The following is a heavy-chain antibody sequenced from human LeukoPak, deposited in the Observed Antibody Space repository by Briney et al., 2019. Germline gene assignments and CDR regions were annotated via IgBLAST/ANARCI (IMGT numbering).Heavy chain of an antibody. Sequence: ASVKVSCKASGGTFSSYAITWVRQAPGQGLEWMGWINPNSGGTNYAQKFQGRVTMTRDTSISTAYMELSRLRSDDTAVYYCAREMRLVKLSKLDYWGQGTLVTVSS. V-gene: IGHV1-2*02. CDR2: INPNSGGT. D-gene: IGHD6-19*01. CDR1: GGTFSSYA. J-gene: IGHJ4*02. CDR3: AREMRLVKLSKLDY.